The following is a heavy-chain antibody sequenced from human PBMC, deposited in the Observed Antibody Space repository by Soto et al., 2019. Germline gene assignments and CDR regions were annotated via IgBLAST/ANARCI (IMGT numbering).Heavy chain of an antibody. V-gene: IGHV3-23*01. CDR2: ISGSGTST. CDR3: AKEGGYSSSLYYYYYGMDV. J-gene: IGHJ6*02. Sequence: GGFLRLSCAASGFTFSSYAMSWVRQAPGKGLEWVSAISGSGTSTYYADSVKGRFTISRDNSKNTLYLQMNSLRAEDTAVYYCAKEGGYSSSLYYYYYGMDVWGQGTTVTVSS. D-gene: IGHD6-13*01. CDR1: GFTFSSYA.